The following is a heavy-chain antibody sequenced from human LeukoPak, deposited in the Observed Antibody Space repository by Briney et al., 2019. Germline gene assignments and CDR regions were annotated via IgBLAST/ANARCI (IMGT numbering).Heavy chain of an antibody. V-gene: IGHV1-46*01. D-gene: IGHD2-2*01. CDR3: AREIVVVPSAMGFDP. CDR1: GYTFTRYY. Sequence: ASVKVSCKTSGYTFTRYYMHWVRQAPGQGLEWMGIINPSGGSTSYAQKFQGRVTMTRDTSTSTVHMELNSLRSEDTAVYYCAREIVVVPSAMGFDPWGQGTLVTVSS. CDR2: INPSGGST. J-gene: IGHJ5*02.